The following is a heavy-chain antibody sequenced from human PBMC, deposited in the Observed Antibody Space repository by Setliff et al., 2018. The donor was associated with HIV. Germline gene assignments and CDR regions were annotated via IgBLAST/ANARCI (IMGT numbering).Heavy chain of an antibody. J-gene: IGHJ4*02. CDR1: GVSMSSHY. D-gene: IGHD6-19*01. CDR3: ARDPAVADIDY. Sequence: SETLSLTCNVSGVSMSSHYWSWIRQAPGQPPNKGLEWIGNIYYSGNTNYNPSLKSRVTISLDTSKNQFSLKLNSVTASDTAVYYCARDPAVADIDYWGQGTLVTVSS. CDR2: IYYSGNT. V-gene: IGHV4-59*11.